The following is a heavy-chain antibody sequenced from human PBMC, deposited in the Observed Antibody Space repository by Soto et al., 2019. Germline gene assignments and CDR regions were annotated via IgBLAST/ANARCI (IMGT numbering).Heavy chain of an antibody. CDR2: ISLYSDGT. D-gene: IGHD2-2*01. J-gene: IGHJ5*02. CDR3: ARVLPGAEAWFGT. Sequence: ASVKVSCKTSGYTFSNYGITWVRQAPGQPLEWLGWISLYSDGTNYAQKFQGRVSMTTDTSTTTAYMELRSLRSDDTAVYYCARVLPGAEAWFGTWGQGTLVTVSS. V-gene: IGHV1-18*01. CDR1: GYTFSNYG.